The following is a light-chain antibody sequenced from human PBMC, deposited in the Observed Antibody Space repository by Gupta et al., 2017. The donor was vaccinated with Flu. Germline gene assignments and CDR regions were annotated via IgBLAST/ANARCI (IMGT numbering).Light chain of an antibody. Sequence: RDGCAYHFVYWYQQHPGQAPLLVIYEVTERPSGVPDRFSGSKSGTTASLTVSGLQAEDEADYYCRSIAGSYFHSVFGTGTKVTVL. J-gene: IGLJ1*01. CDR3: RSIAGSYFHSV. V-gene: IGLV2-8*01. CDR1: RDGCAYHF. CDR2: EVT.